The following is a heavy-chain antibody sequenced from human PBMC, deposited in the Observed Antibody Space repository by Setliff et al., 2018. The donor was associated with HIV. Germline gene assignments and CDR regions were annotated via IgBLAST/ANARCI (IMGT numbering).Heavy chain of an antibody. Sequence: GGSLRLSCAASGFTVSSNYMSWVRQAPGKGLEWVSVIYSGGSTYYADSVKGRFTISRDNAKNSLYLQMNSLRAEDTAVYYCAFGRTGTTGGDYWGQGTLVTVSS. CDR3: AFGRTGTTGGDY. D-gene: IGHD1-1*01. J-gene: IGHJ4*02. V-gene: IGHV3-53*01. CDR2: IYSGGST. CDR1: GFTVSSNY.